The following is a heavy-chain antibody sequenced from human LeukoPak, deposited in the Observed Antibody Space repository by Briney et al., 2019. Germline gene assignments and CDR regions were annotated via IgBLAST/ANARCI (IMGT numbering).Heavy chain of an antibody. D-gene: IGHD2-15*01. Sequence: SVKVSCKASGYAFTSYDINWVRQAPGQGLEWMGRIIPIFGTANYAQKFQGRVTITTDESTSTAYMELSSLKSEDTAVYYCARDTGAAGYCSGGSCYVWGQGTLVTVSS. V-gene: IGHV1-69*05. CDR1: GYAFTSYD. CDR2: IIPIFGTA. J-gene: IGHJ4*02. CDR3: ARDTGAAGYCSGGSCYV.